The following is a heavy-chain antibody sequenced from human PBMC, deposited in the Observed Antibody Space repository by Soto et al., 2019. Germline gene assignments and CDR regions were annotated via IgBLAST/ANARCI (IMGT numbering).Heavy chain of an antibody. Sequence: GGSLRLSCAASGFKFSNYAMSWVRQAPGKGLEWVSLISATGGGTYYADSVKGRFTISRDNSHNTLYLQVHSLTAEDTAVYYCAKDRRAGGSSAFYFDFWGQGAQVTVSS. J-gene: IGHJ4*02. CDR3: AKDRRAGGSSAFYFDF. CDR1: GFKFSNYA. CDR2: ISATGGGT. D-gene: IGHD3-16*01. V-gene: IGHV3-23*01.